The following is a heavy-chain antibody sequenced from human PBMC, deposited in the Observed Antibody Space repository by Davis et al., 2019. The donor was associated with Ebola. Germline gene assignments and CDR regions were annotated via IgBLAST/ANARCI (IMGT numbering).Heavy chain of an antibody. CDR3: ARGGGSSKRTMGY. V-gene: IGHV1-2*04. Sequence: AASVTVSCKASGYTFTGYYMHWVRQAPGQGLEWMGWINPNSGGTNYAQKFQGWVTMTRDTSISTAYMELRRLRCDDTAGYYCARGGGSSKRTMGYWGQGTLVTVSS. CDR1: GYTFTGYY. D-gene: IGHD1-26*01. J-gene: IGHJ4*02. CDR2: INPNSGGT.